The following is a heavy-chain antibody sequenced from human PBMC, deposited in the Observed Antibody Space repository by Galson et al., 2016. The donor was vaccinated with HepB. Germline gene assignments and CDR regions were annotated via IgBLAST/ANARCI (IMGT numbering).Heavy chain of an antibody. V-gene: IGHV3-30*09. CDR2: LSYDGTHK. CDR1: GFSLSAYG. J-gene: IGHJ6*02. D-gene: IGHD3-3*01. Sequence: LRLSCAVSGFSLSAYGVHWVRQAPGMGLEWEAVLSYDGTHKYYADSVKGRFAISRDNSKNSVYLQMNSLIGEDTAVYYCARDGYYDYWNGYYDDRDNYGMDIWGQGTTVIVSS. CDR3: ARDGYYDYWNGYYDDRDNYGMDI.